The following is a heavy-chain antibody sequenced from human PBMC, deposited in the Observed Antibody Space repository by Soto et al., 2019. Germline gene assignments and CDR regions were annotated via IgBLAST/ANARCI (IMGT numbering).Heavy chain of an antibody. D-gene: IGHD3-9*01. V-gene: IGHV1-2*02. CDR2: VNPNTGLT. CDR3: TTLRLDP. CDR1: GYTFTALC. J-gene: IGHJ5*02. Sequence: QVQLVQSESEVRKPGASVKVSCQASGYTFTALCMNWVRQAPGQGLEWMGWVNPNTGLTKYAQKFQGRVIMTRDTSINTAYMELSGLTSDDTAVYYCTTLRLDPWGQGTLVTVSS.